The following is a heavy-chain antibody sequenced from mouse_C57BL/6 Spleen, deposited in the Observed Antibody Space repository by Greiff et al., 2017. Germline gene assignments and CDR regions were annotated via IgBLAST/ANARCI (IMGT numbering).Heavy chain of an antibody. CDR2: ISYSGST. D-gene: IGHD1-1*01. V-gene: IGHV3-1*01. CDR3: AREGKYYYGSIGWYFDV. J-gene: IGHJ1*03. CDR1: GYSITSGYD. Sequence: EVKLMESGPGMVKPSQSLSLTCTVTGYSITSGYDWHWIRHFPGNKLEWMGYISYSGSTTYNPSLKSRISITHDTSKNRFFLKLNSVTTEDTATYYCAREGKYYYGSIGWYFDVWGTGTTVTVAS.